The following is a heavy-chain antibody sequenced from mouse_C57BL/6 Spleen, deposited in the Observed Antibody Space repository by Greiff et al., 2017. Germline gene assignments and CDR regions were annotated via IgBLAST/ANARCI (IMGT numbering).Heavy chain of an antibody. CDR2: ISSGGSYT. CDR3: ARYSNSYYFDY. CDR1: GFTFSSYG. Sequence: EVMLVESGGDLVKPGGSLKLSCAASGFTFSSYGMSWVRQTPDKRLEWLATISSGGSYTYYPDSVKGRFTISRDNAKNTLYLQMSSLKSEDTAMYYCARYSNSYYFDYWGQGTTLTVSS. V-gene: IGHV5-6*01. J-gene: IGHJ2*01. D-gene: IGHD2-5*01.